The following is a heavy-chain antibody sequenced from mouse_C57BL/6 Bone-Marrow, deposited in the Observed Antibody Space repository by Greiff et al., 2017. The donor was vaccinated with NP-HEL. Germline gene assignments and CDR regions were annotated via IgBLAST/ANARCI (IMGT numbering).Heavy chain of an antibody. V-gene: IGHV5-6*01. CDR1: GFTFSSYG. J-gene: IGHJ2*01. CDR3: AREDYYYGSSRVFDY. CDR2: ISSGGSYT. Sequence: EVKVVESGGDLVKPGGSLKLSCAASGFTFSSYGMSWVRQTPDKRLEWVATISSGGSYTYYPDSVKGRFTISRDNAKNTLYLQMSSLKSEDTAMYYCAREDYYYGSSRVFDYWGQGTTLTVSS. D-gene: IGHD1-1*01.